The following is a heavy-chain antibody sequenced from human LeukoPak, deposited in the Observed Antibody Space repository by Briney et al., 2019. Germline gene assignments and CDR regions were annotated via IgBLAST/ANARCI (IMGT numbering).Heavy chain of an antibody. CDR3: ARGSYSYGNDY. V-gene: IGHV4-38-2*02. Sequence: PSETLSLTCTVSGYSISSGYYWGWIRQPPGKGLEWIGSIYHSGSTYYNPSLKSRVTISVDTSKNQFSLKLSSVTAADTAVYYCARGSYSYGNDYWGQGTLVTVSS. D-gene: IGHD5-18*01. CDR1: GYSISSGYY. CDR2: IYHSGST. J-gene: IGHJ4*02.